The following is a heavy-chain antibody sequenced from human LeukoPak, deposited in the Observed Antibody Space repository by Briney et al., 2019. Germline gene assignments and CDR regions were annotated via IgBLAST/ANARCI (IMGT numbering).Heavy chain of an antibody. J-gene: IGHJ4*02. Sequence: GASVKASCKASGYTFTNYAMHWVRQAPGQRLEWMGWINAGTGNTKYSQNFQGRVTITRDTSASTAYMELSSLRSEDTAVYYCARGLSGSYSSNFDYWGQGTLVTVSS. CDR2: INAGTGNT. D-gene: IGHD3-10*01. CDR3: ARGLSGSYSSNFDY. CDR1: GYTFTNYA. V-gene: IGHV1-3*01.